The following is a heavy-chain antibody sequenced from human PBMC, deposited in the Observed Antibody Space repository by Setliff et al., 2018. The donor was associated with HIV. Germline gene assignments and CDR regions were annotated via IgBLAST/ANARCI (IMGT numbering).Heavy chain of an antibody. Sequence: PGGSLRLSCAASGFAFSTFGMHWVRQVPGKGLEWVAFIQYDGKRIYYGESVNGRFTISRDNPKNTLYLQMNSLRPEDTAVYYCATLPSAIVSSTYYFDYWGQGTLVTVSS. V-gene: IGHV3-30*02. CDR1: GFAFSTFG. D-gene: IGHD3-16*02. CDR3: ATLPSAIVSSTYYFDY. CDR2: IQYDGKRI. J-gene: IGHJ4*02.